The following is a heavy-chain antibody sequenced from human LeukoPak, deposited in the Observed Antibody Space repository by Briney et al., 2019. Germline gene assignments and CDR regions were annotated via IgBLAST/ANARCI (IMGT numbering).Heavy chain of an antibody. J-gene: IGHJ4*02. Sequence: SGGSLRLSCAASGFTFSSYSMNWVRQAPGKGLEWVSSISSSSSYIYYADSVKGRFTISRDNAKNSLYLQMNSLRAEDTAVYYCARDKGERWLQSRSFDYWGQGTLVTVSS. D-gene: IGHD5-24*01. CDR1: GFTFSSYS. CDR3: ARDKGERWLQSRSFDY. V-gene: IGHV3-21*01. CDR2: ISSSSSYI.